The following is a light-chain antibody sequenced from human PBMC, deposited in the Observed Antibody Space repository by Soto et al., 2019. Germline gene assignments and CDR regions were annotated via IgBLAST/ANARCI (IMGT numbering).Light chain of an antibody. CDR3: QQYNDCPS. CDR2: GAS. CDR1: QSVSSN. J-gene: IGKJ1*01. V-gene: IGKV3-15*01. Sequence: EIVMTQSPATLSVSPGDRATLSCRASQSVSSNLAWYQQKPGQAPGLLIYGASTRATGIPGRFSGSGSGTAFTLTISSLQSEDSAVYYCQQYNDCPSFGQGTKVEI.